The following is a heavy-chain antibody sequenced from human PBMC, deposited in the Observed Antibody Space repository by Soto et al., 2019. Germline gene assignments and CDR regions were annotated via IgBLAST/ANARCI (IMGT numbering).Heavy chain of an antibody. CDR3: ARAGRSDVRYSSSRPYWYFDL. V-gene: IGHV1-69*13. Sequence: SVKVSCKASGGTFSSYAISWVRQAPGQGLEWMGGIIPIFDTANYAQKFQGRVTITADESTSTAYMELSSLRSEDTAVYYCARAGRSDVRYSSSRPYWYFDLWGRGTLVTVSS. J-gene: IGHJ2*01. CDR2: IIPIFDTA. D-gene: IGHD6-6*01. CDR1: GGTFSSYA.